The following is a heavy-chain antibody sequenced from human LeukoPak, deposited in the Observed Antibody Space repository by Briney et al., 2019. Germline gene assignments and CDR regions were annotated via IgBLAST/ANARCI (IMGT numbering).Heavy chain of an antibody. Sequence: PSETLSLTCTVSGGPISSGIYYLGWIRQPPGKGLEWIGSIYYSGNTYYNPSLKSRVTISVDTSKNQLSLKLNSVTAADTAVYYCARHVRQQLPPKAFDYWGQGTLVTVSS. D-gene: IGHD6-13*01. CDR3: ARHVRQQLPPKAFDY. CDR2: IYYSGNT. J-gene: IGHJ4*02. V-gene: IGHV4-39*01. CDR1: GGPISSGIYY.